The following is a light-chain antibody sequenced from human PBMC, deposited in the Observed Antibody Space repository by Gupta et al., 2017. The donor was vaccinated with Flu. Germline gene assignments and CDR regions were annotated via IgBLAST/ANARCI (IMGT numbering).Light chain of an antibody. CDR3: RQCLQTPRNT. V-gene: IGKV2-28*01. J-gene: IGKJ4*01. CDR2: LGS. Sequence: DIVLTQSPLSLPVTPGEPASISCRSSQSLLHSNGYNYLDWYLQKPGQSPQLLIYLGSNRDAGVPDRFSGSGSGTDFTLKISRGEAEDVGVYYCRQCLQTPRNTFGGGTRLEIK. CDR1: QSLLHSNGYNY.